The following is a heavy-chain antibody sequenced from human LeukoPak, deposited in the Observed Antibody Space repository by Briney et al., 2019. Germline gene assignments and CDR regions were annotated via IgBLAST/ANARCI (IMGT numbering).Heavy chain of an antibody. J-gene: IGHJ4*02. Sequence: SGTLSLTCTVSGGSIRGYYWSWIRQPPGKGLEWIGYIYYSESTNYNPSLQSRVTISVDTSKNQFSLNLTSVTAADTAVYYCARYGSGTYPRFDYWGQGILVTVSS. D-gene: IGHD3-10*01. CDR1: GGSIRGYY. V-gene: IGHV4-59*08. CDR2: IYYSEST. CDR3: ARYGSGTYPRFDY.